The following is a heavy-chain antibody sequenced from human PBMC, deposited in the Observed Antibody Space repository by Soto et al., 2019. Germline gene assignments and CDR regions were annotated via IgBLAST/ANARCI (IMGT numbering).Heavy chain of an antibody. V-gene: IGHV4-31*03. CDR1: GGSISSGGYY. J-gene: IGHJ4*02. D-gene: IGHD3-22*01. CDR3: ARDHSYDSSGYCYFYY. Sequence: PSETLSLTCTVSGGSISSGGYYWSWIRQHPGKGLEWIGYIYYSGSTYYNPSLKSRVTISVDTSKNQFSLKLSSVTAADTAVYYCARDHSYDSSGYCYFYYWGQGTLVTVSS. CDR2: IYYSGST.